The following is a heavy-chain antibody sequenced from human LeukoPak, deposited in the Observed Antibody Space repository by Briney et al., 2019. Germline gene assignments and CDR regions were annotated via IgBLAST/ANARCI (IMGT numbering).Heavy chain of an antibody. J-gene: IGHJ4*02. Sequence: AGRSLRLSCAASGFTFSSYGMHWVRQAPGKGLEWVAVISYDGSNKYYADSVKGRFTISRDNSKNTLYLQMNSLRAEDTAVYYCAKDLFLGYWGQGTLVTVSS. CDR2: ISYDGSNK. CDR3: AKDLFLGY. CDR1: GFTFSSYG. V-gene: IGHV3-30*18. D-gene: IGHD3-3*01.